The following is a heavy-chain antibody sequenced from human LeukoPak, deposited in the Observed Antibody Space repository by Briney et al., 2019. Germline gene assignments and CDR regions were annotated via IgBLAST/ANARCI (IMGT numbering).Heavy chain of an antibody. Sequence: GGSLRLSCAASGFTFSSYSMNWVRQAPGKGLEWVSSISSSSSYIYYADSVKGRFTISRDNAKNSLYLQMNSLRAEDTAVYYCARSDGRDFPLMGYMDVWGKGTTVTVSS. CDR1: GFTFSSYS. V-gene: IGHV3-21*01. D-gene: IGHD3-3*01. J-gene: IGHJ6*03. CDR3: ARSDGRDFPLMGYMDV. CDR2: ISSSSSYI.